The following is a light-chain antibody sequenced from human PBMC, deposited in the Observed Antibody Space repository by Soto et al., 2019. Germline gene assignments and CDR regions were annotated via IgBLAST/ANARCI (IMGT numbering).Light chain of an antibody. CDR3: EQYDSSPHT. CDR1: QSVSSSY. Sequence: EIVLTQSPGTLSLSPGERATLSCRASQSVSSSYLAWYQQKPGQAPRLLIYGASSRATGIPDRFSGSGSGTDFTLTISRLEPEDFAVYYCEQYDSSPHTFGGATKAEIK. J-gene: IGKJ4*01. CDR2: GAS. V-gene: IGKV3-20*01.